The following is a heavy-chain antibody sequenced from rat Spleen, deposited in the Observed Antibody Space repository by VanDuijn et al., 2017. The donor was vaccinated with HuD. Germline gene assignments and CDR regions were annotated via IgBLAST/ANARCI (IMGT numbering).Heavy chain of an antibody. J-gene: IGHJ2*01. Sequence: EVQLVESGGGLVQPGRSLKLSCAASGFTFSNYGMHWIRQAPTKGLEWVASISVSGGSSHYRDSVKGRFTLSRDNAKSTLYLQMDGLRSEDTATYYCATAGTRVSRFAYWGQGVMVTVSS. D-gene: IGHD1-4*01. CDR1: GFTFSNYG. CDR2: ISVSGGSS. CDR3: ATAGTRVSRFAY. V-gene: IGHV5-19*01.